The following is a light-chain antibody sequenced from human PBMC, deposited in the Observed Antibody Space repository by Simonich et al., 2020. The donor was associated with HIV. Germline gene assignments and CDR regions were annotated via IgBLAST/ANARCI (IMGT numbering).Light chain of an antibody. Sequence: QSALTQPASVSGSPGQSITISCRGTSIDVGGYNYVSWYQKHPDKAHKLMLYDVNKRPSGVPDRFSGSKAGNTASLTISGLQAEDEADYYCCSYAGSYTYVFGGGTKLTVL. CDR2: DVN. J-gene: IGLJ2*01. CDR3: CSYAGSYTYV. CDR1: SIDVGGYNY. V-gene: IGLV2-11*01.